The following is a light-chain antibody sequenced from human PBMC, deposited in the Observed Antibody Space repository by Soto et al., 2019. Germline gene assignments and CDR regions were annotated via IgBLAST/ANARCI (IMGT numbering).Light chain of an antibody. J-gene: IGKJ1*01. Sequence: DIQLTQYPSFLSASVGDRVTITCRASQGISSYLAWYQQKPGKAPKLLIYAASTLQSGVPSRFSGSGSGTEFTLTISSLQPEDFATYYCQQLNSYPWTFGQGTKGEIK. CDR3: QQLNSYPWT. V-gene: IGKV1-9*01. CDR2: AAS. CDR1: QGISSY.